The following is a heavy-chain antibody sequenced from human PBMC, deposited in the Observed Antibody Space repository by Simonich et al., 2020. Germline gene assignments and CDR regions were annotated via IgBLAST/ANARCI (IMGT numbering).Heavy chain of an antibody. CDR2: INWNGGST. CDR1: GFTFDDYG. D-gene: IGHD6-6*01. CDR3: ARRSYSSSSYFDY. J-gene: IGHJ4*02. V-gene: IGHV3-20*04. Sequence: EVQLVESGGGLVQPGRSLRLSCTASGFTFDDYGMGWVRQAPGKVLKWCSGINWNGGSTGYADSVKGRFTISRDNAKNSRYLQMNSLRAEDTALYYCARRSYSSSSYFDYWGQGTLVTVSS.